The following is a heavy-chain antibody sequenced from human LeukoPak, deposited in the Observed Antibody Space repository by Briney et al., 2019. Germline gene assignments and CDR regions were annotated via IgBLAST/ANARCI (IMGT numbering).Heavy chain of an antibody. J-gene: IGHJ4*02. CDR3: AKDPYGSGSYYISLQYYFDY. CDR2: ISYDGSNK. CDR1: GFTFSSYG. D-gene: IGHD3-10*01. Sequence: GGSLRLSCAASGFTFSSYGMHWVRQAPGKGLEWVAVISYDGSNKYYADSVKGRFTISGDNSKNTLYLQMNSLRAEDTAVYYCAKDPYGSGSYYISLQYYFDYWGQGTLVTVSS. V-gene: IGHV3-30*18.